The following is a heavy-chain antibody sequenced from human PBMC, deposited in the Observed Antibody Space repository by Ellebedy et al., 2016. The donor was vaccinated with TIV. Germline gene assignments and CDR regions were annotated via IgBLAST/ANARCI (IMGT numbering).Heavy chain of an antibody. CDR2: LSASGGST. Sequence: GESLKISCVASGFTFNSYAMRWVRQAPGTGLAWVSSLSASGGSTYYADSVKGRFTISRDNSKNTLYLQMNSLRAEDTTVYYCAKRVTIVREVITNYPYAMVVWGQGTTVTVSS. V-gene: IGHV3-23*01. CDR1: GFTFNSYA. D-gene: IGHD3-10*01. J-gene: IGHJ6*02. CDR3: AKRVTIVREVITNYPYAMVV.